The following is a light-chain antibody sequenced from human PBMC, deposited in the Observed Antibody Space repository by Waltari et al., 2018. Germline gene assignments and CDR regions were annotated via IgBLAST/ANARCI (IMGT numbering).Light chain of an antibody. CDR3: QSYDSSLSGGV. CDR2: ANS. Sequence: QSVLTPPPSVSGAPGQRVTISCTGSSPNIGAGYDVHWYQQLPGTAPKLLIYANSNRPSGVPDRFSGAKSGTSASLAITGLQAEDEADYYCQSYDSSLSGGVFGGGTKLTVL. CDR1: SPNIGAGYD. V-gene: IGLV1-40*01. J-gene: IGLJ2*01.